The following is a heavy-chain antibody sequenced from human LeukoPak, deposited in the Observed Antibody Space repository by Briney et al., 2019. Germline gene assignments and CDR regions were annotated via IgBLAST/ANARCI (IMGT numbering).Heavy chain of an antibody. V-gene: IGHV4-59*01. D-gene: IGHD4-23*01. Sequence: NTSETLSLTCTVSGGSISSYYWSWIRQPPGKGLEWIGYIYYSGSTNYNPSLKSRVTISVDTSKNQFSLKLSSVTAADTAVYYCARGAIRWSTRDAFDIWGQGTMVTVSS. J-gene: IGHJ3*02. CDR3: ARGAIRWSTRDAFDI. CDR2: IYYSGST. CDR1: GGSISSYY.